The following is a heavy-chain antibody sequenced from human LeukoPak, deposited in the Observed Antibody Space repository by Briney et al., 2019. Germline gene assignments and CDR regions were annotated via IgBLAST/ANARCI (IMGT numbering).Heavy chain of an antibody. Sequence: SETLSLTCSVSGGSVTSGTYHWGWIRQPPGKGLEWIGSVYFDGGTHYKPSLQSRVTISVDTSKNQFSLRLSSVAAADTALYYCARDHYYDGRGRFDPWGQGTLVTVSS. D-gene: IGHD3-16*01. V-gene: IGHV4-39*07. CDR2: VYFDGGT. CDR1: GGSVTSGTYH. CDR3: ARDHYYDGRGRFDP. J-gene: IGHJ5*02.